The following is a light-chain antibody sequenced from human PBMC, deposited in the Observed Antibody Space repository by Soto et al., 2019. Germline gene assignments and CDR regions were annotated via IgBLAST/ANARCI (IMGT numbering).Light chain of an antibody. V-gene: IGKV1-39*01. Sequence: DIQMTQSPPSLSASVGDRVTISCRASQSISSYLNWYQQKPGKAPKLLIYAASSLQSGVPSRFSGSGSGTDFTLTISSLQPEDFATYFCQQGYSIHQTFVQGTKVEIK. CDR1: QSISSY. CDR2: AAS. CDR3: QQGYSIHQT. J-gene: IGKJ1*01.